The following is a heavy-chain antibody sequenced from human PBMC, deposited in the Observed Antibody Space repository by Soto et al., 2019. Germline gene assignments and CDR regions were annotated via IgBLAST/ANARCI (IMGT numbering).Heavy chain of an antibody. J-gene: IGHJ4*02. CDR3: ARGAMGTYYNDY. D-gene: IGHD3-10*01. V-gene: IGHV3-74*01. CDR1: GFTFSSYW. Sequence: EVQLVESGGGLVQSGGSLRLSCEASGFTFSSYWMHWVRQAPGKGLVWVSRIKGDGISTNYADSVKGRFTISRANAKDTVFLQMNGLSADDTAVYYCARGAMGTYYNDYWGQGILVTVSS. CDR2: IKGDGIST.